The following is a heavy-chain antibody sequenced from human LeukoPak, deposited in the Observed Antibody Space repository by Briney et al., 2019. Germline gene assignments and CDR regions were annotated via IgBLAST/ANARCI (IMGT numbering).Heavy chain of an antibody. D-gene: IGHD4-17*01. J-gene: IGHJ4*02. CDR1: GFTFSSYA. CDR3: AKDLGSVTTSLV. Sequence: PGGSLRLSRAASGFTFSSYAMSWVRQAPGKGLEWVSAISGSGGSTYYADSVKGRFTISRDNSKNTLYLQMNSLRAEDTAVYYCAKDLGSVTTSLVWDQGTLVTVSS. CDR2: ISGSGGST. V-gene: IGHV3-23*01.